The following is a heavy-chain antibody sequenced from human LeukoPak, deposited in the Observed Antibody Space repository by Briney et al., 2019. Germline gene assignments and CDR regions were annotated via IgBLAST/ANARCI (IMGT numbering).Heavy chain of an antibody. V-gene: IGHV3-66*02. CDR1: GFTVSSNY. CDR3: ARSDCSGRSCFTFDC. Sequence: GGSLSLSCTASGFTVSSNYMTWVRQAPGKGLEWVSLTYSDGSTYYADSVKGRFTISRDNSKNTLYLQMNSLRTEDTAVYYCARSDCSGRSCFTFDCWGQGTLVTVSS. CDR2: TYSDGST. J-gene: IGHJ4*02. D-gene: IGHD2-15*01.